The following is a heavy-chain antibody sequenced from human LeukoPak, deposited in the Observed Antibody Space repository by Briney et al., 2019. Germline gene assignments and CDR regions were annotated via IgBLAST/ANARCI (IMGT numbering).Heavy chain of an antibody. CDR2: IIPIFGTA. V-gene: IGHV1-69*05. CDR3: ARDRKIYCSSTSCPMGWYFDL. CDR1: GGTFSSYA. D-gene: IGHD2-2*01. Sequence: SVKVSCKASGGTFSSYAISWVRQAPGQGLEWMGRIIPIFGTANYAQKFQGRVTITTDESTSTAYMELSSLRSEDTAVYYCARDRKIYCSSTSCPMGWYFDLWGRGTLVTVSS. J-gene: IGHJ2*01.